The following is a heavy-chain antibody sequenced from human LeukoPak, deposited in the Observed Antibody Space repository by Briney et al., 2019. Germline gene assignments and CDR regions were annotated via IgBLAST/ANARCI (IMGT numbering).Heavy chain of an antibody. CDR2: ISSSGSTI. CDR3: ARVHSGSYYGIDY. V-gene: IGHV3-11*01. J-gene: IGHJ4*02. D-gene: IGHD3-10*01. CDR1: GFTFSDYY. Sequence: GGSLRLSCAPSGFTFSDYYLSWIRQAPGKGLEWVSYISSSGSTIYYADSVKGRFTISRDNANNSLYLQMNSLRAEDTAVYYCARVHSGSYYGIDYWGQGTLVTVSS.